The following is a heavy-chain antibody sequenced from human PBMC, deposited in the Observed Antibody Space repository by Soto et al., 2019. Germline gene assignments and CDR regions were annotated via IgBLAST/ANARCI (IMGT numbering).Heavy chain of an antibody. Sequence: SQTLSLTCFISGDSVSSNSAAWNWIRKSPSRGLEWLGRTYYRSKWYNDYAVSVKSRITINPDTSKNQFSLQLNSVTPEDTAVYSCARAHSSTGYSSSYGGQGTLVTVSS. CDR1: GDSVSSNSAA. V-gene: IGHV6-1*01. D-gene: IGHD6-6*01. CDR2: TYYRSKWYN. CDR3: ARAHSSTGYSSSY. J-gene: IGHJ4*02.